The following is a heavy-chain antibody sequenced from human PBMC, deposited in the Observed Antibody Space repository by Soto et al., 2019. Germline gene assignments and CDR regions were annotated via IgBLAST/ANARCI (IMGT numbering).Heavy chain of an antibody. CDR3: PKVFYYYDSSGYYYFDY. Sequence: GGSLRLSCAASGFTFNSYAVSWVRQAPGKGPEWISSISGSGSTIYYADSVKGRFTISRDNSKNTLYLQMSSLRAEDTAVYYCPKVFYYYDSSGYYYFDYWAQGTLVTVSS. D-gene: IGHD3-22*01. CDR1: GFTFNSYA. V-gene: IGHV3-23*01. J-gene: IGHJ4*02. CDR2: ISGSGSTI.